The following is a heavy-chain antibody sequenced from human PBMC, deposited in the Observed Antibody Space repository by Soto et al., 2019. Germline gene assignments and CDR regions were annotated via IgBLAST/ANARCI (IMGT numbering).Heavy chain of an antibody. V-gene: IGHV3-23*01. J-gene: IGHJ5*02. D-gene: IGHD1-20*01. CDR3: AKDTGSIPEWFEQ. CDR1: GFTFSTYA. Sequence: PGESLSLSCAVSGFTFSTYAMSWVRQAPGQGLDWVSTSNGSGGDTYNANSVKGRLTTSTDNSKNTLYLQMNSLRSEDTAIYYCAKDTGSIPEWFEQWGQGTQVTVSS. CDR2: SNGSGGDT.